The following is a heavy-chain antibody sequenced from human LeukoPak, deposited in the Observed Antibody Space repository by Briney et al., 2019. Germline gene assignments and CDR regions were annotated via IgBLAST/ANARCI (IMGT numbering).Heavy chain of an antibody. CDR1: GFTVSSNY. J-gene: IGHJ4*02. V-gene: IGHV3-53*01. Sequence: GGSLRLSCAASGFTVSSNYMTWVRQAPGKGLEWVSVIYSGGSTYYADSVKGRFTISRDNSKNTLYLQMNSLRAEDTAVYYCAKLTSGYDFDYWGQGTLVTVSS. CDR3: AKLTSGYDFDY. CDR2: IYSGGST. D-gene: IGHD5-12*01.